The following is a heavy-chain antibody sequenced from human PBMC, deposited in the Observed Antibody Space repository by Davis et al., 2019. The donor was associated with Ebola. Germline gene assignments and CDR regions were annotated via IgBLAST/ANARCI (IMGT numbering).Heavy chain of an antibody. CDR3: AKAGRFLEWLLLDY. Sequence: PGGSLRLSCETSGFIFRNYVMSWVRQAPGKGLEWVSAISGSGGSTYYADSVKGRFTISKDNSKNTLYLQMNSLRAEDTAVYYCAKAGRFLEWLLLDYWGQGTLVTVSS. D-gene: IGHD3-3*01. CDR1: GFIFRNYV. V-gene: IGHV3-23*01. J-gene: IGHJ4*02. CDR2: ISGSGGST.